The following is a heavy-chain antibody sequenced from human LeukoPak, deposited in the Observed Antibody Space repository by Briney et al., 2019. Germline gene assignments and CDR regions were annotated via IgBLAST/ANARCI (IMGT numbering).Heavy chain of an antibody. CDR3: ARDRAELASGSPPYFQH. CDR1: GFTFSSYW. D-gene: IGHD6-13*01. Sequence: GGSLRLSCAASGFTFSSYWMSWVRQAPGKGLEWVANIKQDGSEKYYVDSVKGRFTISRDNAKNSLYLQMNSLRAEDTAVYYCARDRAELASGSPPYFQHWGQGTLVTVSS. CDR2: IKQDGSEK. J-gene: IGHJ1*01. V-gene: IGHV3-7*01.